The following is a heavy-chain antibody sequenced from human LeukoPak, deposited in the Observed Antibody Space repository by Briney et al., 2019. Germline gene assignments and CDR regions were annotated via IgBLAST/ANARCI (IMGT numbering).Heavy chain of an antibody. CDR2: IYPGDSDA. D-gene: IGHD3-22*01. V-gene: IGHV5-51*01. Sequence: GESLKISCKGSGYSFTSYWVAWVRQMPGKGLEWMGTIYPGDSDARYSPSFQGQVTISADKSIRTAYLQWSSLKASDTAMYYCARQVGNYYSSGYGPSGYYYYYYMDVWGKGTTVTVSS. J-gene: IGHJ6*03. CDR3: ARQVGNYYSSGYGPSGYYYYYYMDV. CDR1: GYSFTSYW.